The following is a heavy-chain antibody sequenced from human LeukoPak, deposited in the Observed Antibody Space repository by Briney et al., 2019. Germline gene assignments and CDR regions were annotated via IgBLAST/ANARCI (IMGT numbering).Heavy chain of an antibody. Sequence: GGSLRLSCAASGFTFSSYWMHWVRQAAGKGLVWVSRINSDGSSTSNADSVKGRFTISRDNGKNTLYLQMNSLRAEDTATYYCGRENRGAFDIWGQGTMVAVSS. D-gene: IGHD3-10*01. J-gene: IGHJ3*02. V-gene: IGHV3-74*01. CDR2: INSDGSST. CDR3: GRENRGAFDI. CDR1: GFTFSSYW.